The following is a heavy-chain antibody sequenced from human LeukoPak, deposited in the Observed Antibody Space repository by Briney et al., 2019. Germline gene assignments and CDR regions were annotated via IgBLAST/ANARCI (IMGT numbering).Heavy chain of an antibody. CDR1: GGSISSYY. D-gene: IGHD4-23*01. Sequence: SETLSLTCTVSGGSISSYYWSWIRQPPGKGLEWIGYIYYSGSTNYNPSLKSRVTISVDTSKNQFSLKLSSVTAADTAVYYCASMRSESYGYGGNRYWGQGTLVTVSS. V-gene: IGHV4-59*08. CDR3: ASMRSESYGYGGNRY. CDR2: IYYSGST. J-gene: IGHJ4*02.